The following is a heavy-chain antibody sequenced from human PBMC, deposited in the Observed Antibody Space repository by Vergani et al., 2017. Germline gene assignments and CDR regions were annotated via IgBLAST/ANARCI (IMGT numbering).Heavy chain of an antibody. CDR2: INHSGST. D-gene: IGHD2-15*01. Sequence: QVQLQQWGAGLLKPSETLSLTCAVYGGSFSGYYWSWIRQPPGKGLEWIGEINHSGSTNYNPSLKSRVTISVDTSKNQFSLKLSSVTAADTAVYYCARGRLTRYCSGGSGSAPVAFDPWGQGTLVTVSS. V-gene: IGHV4-34*01. CDR1: GGSFSGYY. J-gene: IGHJ5*02. CDR3: ARGRLTRYCSGGSGSAPVAFDP.